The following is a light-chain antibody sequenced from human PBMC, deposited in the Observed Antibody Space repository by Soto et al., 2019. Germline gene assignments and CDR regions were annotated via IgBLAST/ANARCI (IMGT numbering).Light chain of an antibody. Sequence: DIQMTQSPSSLSAAMGDRVTITCRASQDIKNYLNWYQHKPGAAPKPLIFGSSNLESGVPARFSGRGAGTEFNFSISSLQREDFATYYCQQGYSTTPITFGQGTRVDIK. CDR1: QDIKNY. J-gene: IGKJ5*01. V-gene: IGKV1-39*01. CDR3: QQGYSTTPIT. CDR2: GSS.